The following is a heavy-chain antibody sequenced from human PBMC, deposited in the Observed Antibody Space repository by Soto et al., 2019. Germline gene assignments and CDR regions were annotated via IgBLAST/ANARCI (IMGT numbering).Heavy chain of an antibody. CDR2: IIPIFGTA. D-gene: IGHD1-7*01. J-gene: IGHJ4*02. Sequence: ASVKVSCKASGGTFSSYAISWVRQAPGQGLEWMGGIIPIFGTANYAQKFQGRVTITADESTSTAYMELSSLRSEDTAVYYCARAPKLELPLDYWGQGTLVTVSS. V-gene: IGHV1-69*13. CDR1: GGTFSSYA. CDR3: ARAPKLELPLDY.